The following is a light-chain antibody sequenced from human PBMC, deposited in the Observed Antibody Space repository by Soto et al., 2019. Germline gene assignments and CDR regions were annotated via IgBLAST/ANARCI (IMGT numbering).Light chain of an antibody. J-gene: IGKJ2*01. CDR3: QQYGSSPPYT. Sequence: EIVLTQSPGTLSLSPGERATLSCRASQSVSSSYLAWYQQKPGQAPRRLIYGASSRATGIPDRFSGSGSGTDFTLTISRLEPEDFAVYYCQQYGSSPPYTFGQGTKLALK. V-gene: IGKV3-20*01. CDR1: QSVSSSY. CDR2: GAS.